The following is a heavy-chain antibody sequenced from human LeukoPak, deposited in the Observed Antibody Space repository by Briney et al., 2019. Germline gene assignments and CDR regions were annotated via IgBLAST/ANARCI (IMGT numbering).Heavy chain of an antibody. CDR3: ARIPSVIYCSGGSCYEPGDY. CDR1: GYTFTSYY. Sequence: GASVKVSCKASGYTFTSYYMHWVRQAPGQRLEWMGIINPSGGSTSYAQKFQGRVTMTRDTSTSTVYMELSSLRSEDTAVYYCARIPSVIYCSGGSCYEPGDYWGQGTLVTVSS. D-gene: IGHD2-15*01. V-gene: IGHV1-46*01. J-gene: IGHJ4*02. CDR2: INPSGGST.